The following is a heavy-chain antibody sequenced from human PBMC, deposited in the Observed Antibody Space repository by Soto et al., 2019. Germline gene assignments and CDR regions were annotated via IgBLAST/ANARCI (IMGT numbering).Heavy chain of an antibody. Sequence: QVQLQESGPGLVKPSGTLSLTCAVSSGSISSSNWWSWVRQPPGKGLEWSGETYHSGSTNYNPSLTSRVTISVDKSKIQFSLKLSSVTAADTAVYYCASHGYGDYPQHWGQGTLVTVSS. D-gene: IGHD4-17*01. J-gene: IGHJ1*01. V-gene: IGHV4-4*02. CDR1: SGSISSSNW. CDR2: TYHSGST. CDR3: ASHGYGDYPQH.